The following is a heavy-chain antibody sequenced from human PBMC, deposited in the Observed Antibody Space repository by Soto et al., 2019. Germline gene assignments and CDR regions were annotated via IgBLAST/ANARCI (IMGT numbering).Heavy chain of an antibody. CDR3: ARDRAGYSAGGAYGMDV. D-gene: IGHD5-18*01. J-gene: IGHJ6*02. V-gene: IGHV3-53*01. CDR1: GFTVSSNY. Sequence: GGSLRLSCAASGFTVSSNYMSWVRQAPGKGLEWVSVIYSGGSTYYADSVKGRFTISRDNSKNTLYLQMNSLRAEDTAVYYCARDRAGYSAGGAYGMDVWGQGTTVTVSS. CDR2: IYSGGST.